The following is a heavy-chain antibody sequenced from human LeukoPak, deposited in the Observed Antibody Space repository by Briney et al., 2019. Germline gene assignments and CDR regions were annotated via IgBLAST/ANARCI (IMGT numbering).Heavy chain of an antibody. V-gene: IGHV1-2*02. CDR3: ARSTVTTEFDY. D-gene: IGHD4-17*01. Sequence: ASVKVSCKTSGYPFTSHDINWVRQATGQGLEWMGWINPNSGGTNYAQKFQGRVTMTRDTSISTAYMELSRLRSDDTAVYYCARSTVTTEFDYWGQGTLVTVSS. CDR2: INPNSGGT. CDR1: GYPFTSHD. J-gene: IGHJ4*02.